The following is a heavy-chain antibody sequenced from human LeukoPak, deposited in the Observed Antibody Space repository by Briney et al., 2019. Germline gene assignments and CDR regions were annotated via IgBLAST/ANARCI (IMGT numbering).Heavy chain of an antibody. D-gene: IGHD4-11*01. CDR3: ARGALQYYYYYYGMDV. CDR2: ISAYNGNT. V-gene: IGHV1-18*01. Sequence: EASVKVSCKASGYTFTSYGISWVRQAPGQGLEWMGWISAYNGNTNYAQKLQGRVTMTTDTSTSTAYMELRSLRSDDTAVYYCARGALQYYYYYYGMDVWGQGTTVTVSS. J-gene: IGHJ6*02. CDR1: GYTFTSYG.